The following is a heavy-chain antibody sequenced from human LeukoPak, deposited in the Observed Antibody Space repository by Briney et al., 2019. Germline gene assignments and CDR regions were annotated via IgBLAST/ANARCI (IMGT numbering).Heavy chain of an antibody. Sequence: GGSLRLSCAASGFSFSSHWMHWVRQAPGKGLVWVSRSNADVSSTSYADSVKGRFTISRDNAKNTLYLQMNSLRAEDTAVYYCARGSSSTGDYTMDVWAKGPRSPSP. J-gene: IGHJ6*02. CDR3: ARGSSSTGDYTMDV. CDR2: SNADVSST. V-gene: IGHV3-74*01. CDR1: GFSFSSHW. D-gene: IGHD6-6*01.